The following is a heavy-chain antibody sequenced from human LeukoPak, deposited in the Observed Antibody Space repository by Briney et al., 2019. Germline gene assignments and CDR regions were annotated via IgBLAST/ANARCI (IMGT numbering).Heavy chain of an antibody. J-gene: IGHJ4*02. Sequence: SETLSLTCTVSGVSISSHYWSWICQPPGKGLEWIGYMFDSETTKDNPSLKSRISLSADTSKNQFSLRLSSVTAADTAVYYCATIKRGSIYGYFDFWGQGILSPSPQ. CDR1: GVSISSHY. CDR2: MFDSETT. D-gene: IGHD5-18*01. CDR3: ATIKRGSIYGYFDF. V-gene: IGHV4-59*11.